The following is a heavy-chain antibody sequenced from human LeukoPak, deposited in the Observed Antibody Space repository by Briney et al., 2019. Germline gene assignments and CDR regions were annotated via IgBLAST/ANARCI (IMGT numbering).Heavy chain of an antibody. Sequence: ASVKVSCKASGYTLTSYGISWVRQAPGQGLEWMGWINPNSGGTNYAQKFQGWVTMTRDTSISTAYMELSWLRSDDTAVYYCAREVDSSGFDYWGQGTLVTVSS. CDR1: GYTLTSYG. J-gene: IGHJ4*02. CDR3: AREVDSSGFDY. D-gene: IGHD3-22*01. V-gene: IGHV1-2*04. CDR2: INPNSGGT.